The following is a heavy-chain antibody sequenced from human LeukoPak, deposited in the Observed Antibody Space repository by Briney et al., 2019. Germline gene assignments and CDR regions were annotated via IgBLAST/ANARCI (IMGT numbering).Heavy chain of an antibody. CDR1: GFTFTGNA. V-gene: IGHV3-23*01. D-gene: IGHD5-18*01. CDR2: FTSSGDNT. CDR3: AKRIGYGYGLDH. J-gene: IGHJ5*02. Sequence: GGSLRLSCAASGFTFTGNAMSWVRQAPGKGLEWVSAFTSSGDNTYYSDPVKGRFTISRDTSKSTLYLQMNSLRVEDTALYYCAKRIGYGYGLDHWGQGTLVTVSS.